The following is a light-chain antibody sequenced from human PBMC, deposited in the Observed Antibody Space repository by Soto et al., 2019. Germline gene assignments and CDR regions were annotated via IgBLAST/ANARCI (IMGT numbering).Light chain of an antibody. V-gene: IGKV1-9*01. CDR1: QGISSY. J-gene: IGKJ4*01. Sequence: DIQLTQSPSFLSASVGDRVTITCRASQGISSYLAWYQQKPGKAPKLLIYAASTLQSGVPSRFSGSGSGTEFPLTISSLQPDDFATYYCQQLNSYPLTFGGGPKVEIK. CDR2: AAS. CDR3: QQLNSYPLT.